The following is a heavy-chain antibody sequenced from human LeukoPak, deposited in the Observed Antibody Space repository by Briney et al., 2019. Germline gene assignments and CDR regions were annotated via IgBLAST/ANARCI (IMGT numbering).Heavy chain of an antibody. V-gene: IGHV3-15*01. CDR3: TSIVGATSTDY. D-gene: IGHD1-26*01. CDR1: GFTFSNAW. Sequence: PGGSLTLSCAASGFTFSNAWMSWVRQAPGKGLEWVGRIKSKTDGGTTDYAAPVKGRFTISRDDSKNTLYLQMNSLKTEDTAVYYCTSIVGATSTDYWGQGTLVTVSS. CDR2: IKSKTDGGTT. J-gene: IGHJ4*02.